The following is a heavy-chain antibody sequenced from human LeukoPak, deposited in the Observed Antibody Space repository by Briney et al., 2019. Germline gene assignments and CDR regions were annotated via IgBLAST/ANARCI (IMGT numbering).Heavy chain of an antibody. Sequence: GGCLRLSCVASGFSFSYSWMSWVRQAPGEGLEWGAAIKKDGSVKEYVESVKGRFTISRDNAKNSLYLQMDSLRAEDTAVYYCATYTHWVAGDVWGQGTTVSVSS. CDR3: ATYTHWVAGDV. J-gene: IGHJ6*02. CDR2: IKKDGSVK. V-gene: IGHV3-7*01. D-gene: IGHD7-27*01. CDR1: GFSFSYSW.